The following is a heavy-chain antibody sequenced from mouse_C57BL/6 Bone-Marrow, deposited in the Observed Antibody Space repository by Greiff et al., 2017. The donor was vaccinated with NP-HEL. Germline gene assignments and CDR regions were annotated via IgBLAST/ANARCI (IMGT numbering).Heavy chain of an antibody. Sequence: EVQRVESGPGLVKPSQSLSLTCSVTGYSITSGYYWNWIRQFPGNKLEWMGYISYDGSNNYNPSLKNRISITRDTSKNQFFLKLNSVTTEDTATYYCARGYYGSSYDAMDYWGQGTSVTVSS. D-gene: IGHD1-1*01. CDR1: GYSITSGYY. J-gene: IGHJ4*01. CDR3: ARGYYGSSYDAMDY. CDR2: ISYDGSN. V-gene: IGHV3-6*01.